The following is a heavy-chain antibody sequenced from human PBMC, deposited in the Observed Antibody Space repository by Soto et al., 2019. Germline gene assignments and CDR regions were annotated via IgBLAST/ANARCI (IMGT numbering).Heavy chain of an antibody. V-gene: IGHV3-7*01. CDR3: ASLGRHG. CDR1: GCSFSDSW. D-gene: IGHD3-16*01. J-gene: IGHJ6*02. Sequence: PGGSLRLSCAASGCSFSDSWLDWVRQAPGKGPEWVANIKEDGSEKNYVGSVKGRFTISRDNAKNSLYLQMNGLRAEDTAVYYCASLGRHGWGQGTTVTVSS. CDR2: IKEDGSEK.